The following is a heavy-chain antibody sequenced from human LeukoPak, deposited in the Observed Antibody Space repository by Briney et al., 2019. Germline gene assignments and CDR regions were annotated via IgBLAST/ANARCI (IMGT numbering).Heavy chain of an antibody. Sequence: SGGSLRLSCAASGFNVNSLEMSWVRQAPGLGLEFLSYVSDSGGVIKYADSVKGRFIISRDSVENALYLQMNNLGADDTAVYFCAGGPQYTGSFPYWGQGTLVAVSS. CDR3: AGGPQYTGSFPY. CDR1: GFNVNSLE. V-gene: IGHV3-48*03. CDR2: VSDSGGVI. D-gene: IGHD1-26*01. J-gene: IGHJ4*02.